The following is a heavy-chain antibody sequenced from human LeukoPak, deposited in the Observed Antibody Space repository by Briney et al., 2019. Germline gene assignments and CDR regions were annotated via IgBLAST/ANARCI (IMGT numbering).Heavy chain of an antibody. D-gene: IGHD3-10*01. Sequence: SETLSLTCAVYGGSFSGYYWSWIRQPPGKGLEWIGEINHSGSTNYNPSLKSRVTISVDTSKNQFSLKLSSVTAADTAVYYCPRGVYYYGPKGSIRFDYWGQGTLVTVSS. CDR1: GGSFSGYY. J-gene: IGHJ4*02. CDR3: PRGVYYYGPKGSIRFDY. V-gene: IGHV4-34*01. CDR2: INHSGST.